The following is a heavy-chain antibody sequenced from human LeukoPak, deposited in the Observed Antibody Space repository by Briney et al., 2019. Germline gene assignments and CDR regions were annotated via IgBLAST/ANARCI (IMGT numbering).Heavy chain of an antibody. Sequence: ASVKVSCKASGYTFTSYDFIWVRQATGQGLEWMGWMNPNSGDTGYAQKLLGRVTMTRNTSISTAYIELSSLRSEDTAVYFCASSSFFYYYGMDVWGQGTTVTVSS. D-gene: IGHD6-13*01. CDR1: GYTFTSYD. J-gene: IGHJ6*02. CDR2: MNPNSGDT. V-gene: IGHV1-8*01. CDR3: ASSSFFYYYGMDV.